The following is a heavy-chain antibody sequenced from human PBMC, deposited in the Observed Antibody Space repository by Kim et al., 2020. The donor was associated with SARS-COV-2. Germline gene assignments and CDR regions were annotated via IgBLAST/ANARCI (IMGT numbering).Heavy chain of an antibody. Sequence: GGSLRLSCAASGFTFSSYGMHWVRQAPGKGLEWVAVISYDGSNKYYADSVKGRFTISRDNSKNTLYLQMNSLRAEDTAVYYCAKVLRYSYSYYFDYWGQG. CDR1: GFTFSSYG. V-gene: IGHV3-30*18. CDR2: ISYDGSNK. J-gene: IGHJ4*02. D-gene: IGHD1-26*01. CDR3: AKVLRYSYSYYFDY.